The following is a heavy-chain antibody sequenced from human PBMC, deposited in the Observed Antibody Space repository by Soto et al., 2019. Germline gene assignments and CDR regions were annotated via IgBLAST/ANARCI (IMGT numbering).Heavy chain of an antibody. V-gene: IGHV3-53*01. Sequence: DVQLVESGGGLIQPGGSLRLSCAAFGLTVSGKKYMAWVRQAPGKGLEWVSGLYDVDGTYYTDSVKGRFTTSGDSSKTIVYLQMDSLRPDDTAVYYCASWHLQEHAYDVWGQGTTVTVSS. CDR2: LYDVDGT. J-gene: IGHJ3*01. CDR3: ASWHLQEHAYDV. D-gene: IGHD4-4*01. CDR1: GLTVSGKKY.